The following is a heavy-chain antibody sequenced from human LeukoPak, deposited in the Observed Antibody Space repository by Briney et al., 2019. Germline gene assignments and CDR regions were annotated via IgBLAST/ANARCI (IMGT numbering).Heavy chain of an antibody. CDR2: MNPNSGNT. D-gene: IGHD6-19*01. CDR1: GYTFTSYD. Sequence: ASVKVSCKASGYTFTSYDINWVRQATGQGLEWMGWMNPNSGNTGYAQKFQGRVTMTRNTSISTAYMELSSLRSEDTAVYYCAKPPLVAVAGLYFDYWRQRTLVTVSS. V-gene: IGHV1-8*01. J-gene: IGHJ4*02. CDR3: AKPPLVAVAGLYFDY.